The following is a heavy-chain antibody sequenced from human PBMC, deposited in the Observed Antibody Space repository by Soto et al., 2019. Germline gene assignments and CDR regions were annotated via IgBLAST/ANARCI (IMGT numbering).Heavy chain of an antibody. J-gene: IGHJ4*02. V-gene: IGHV3-74*01. Sequence: GGSLRLSCTASGFTFNTHWMHWVRQAPGKGLAWVSRIYFDGITTNYADSVKGRLTVSRDNAKNTVYLHVNTLRDEDTAVYYYARGGAMGVDYWGQGTLVTVSS. D-gene: IGHD1-26*01. CDR3: ARGGAMGVDY. CDR1: GFTFNTHW. CDR2: IYFDGITT.